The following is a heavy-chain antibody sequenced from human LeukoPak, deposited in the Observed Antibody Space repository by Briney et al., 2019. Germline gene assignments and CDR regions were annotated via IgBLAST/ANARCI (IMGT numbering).Heavy chain of an antibody. Sequence: ASVKVSCKAFGYTFNNYDINWVRQAPGQGLEWMAWMNPYSGNTGYTQKFQGRLTITRNTSISTAYMELTSLTSDDTAVYFCARKRHGDYVDCWGQGTLVTVSS. D-gene: IGHD4-17*01. CDR1: GYTFNNYD. CDR2: MNPYSGNT. V-gene: IGHV1-8*03. CDR3: ARKRHGDYVDC. J-gene: IGHJ4*02.